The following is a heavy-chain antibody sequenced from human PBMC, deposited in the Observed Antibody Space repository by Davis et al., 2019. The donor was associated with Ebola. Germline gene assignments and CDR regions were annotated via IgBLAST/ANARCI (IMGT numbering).Heavy chain of an antibody. V-gene: IGHV4-38-2*01. CDR3: ASQGTKPLRNWFDP. D-gene: IGHD1-7*01. J-gene: IGHJ5*02. CDR2: INHSGST. Sequence: PSETLSLTCAVSGYSISSGYYWGWIRQPPGKGLEWIGEINHSGSTNYNPSLKSRVTISVDTSKNQFSLKLSSVTAADTAVYYCASQGTKPLRNWFDPWGQGTLVTVSS. CDR1: GYSISSGYY.